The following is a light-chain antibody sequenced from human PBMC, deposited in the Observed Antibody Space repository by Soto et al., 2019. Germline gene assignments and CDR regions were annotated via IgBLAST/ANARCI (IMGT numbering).Light chain of an antibody. V-gene: IGKV3-15*01. Sequence: EIVVTQSPATLSVSPWERVTLSCRASQSVSSSLAWYQQRPGQAPRLLMNDTSTRAAGIPARFSGSGSWTEFTLTISSLQSADVAVYYCQQYIDWPPGTFGQGTAVEIK. J-gene: IGKJ1*01. CDR3: QQYIDWPPGT. CDR1: QSVSSS. CDR2: DTS.